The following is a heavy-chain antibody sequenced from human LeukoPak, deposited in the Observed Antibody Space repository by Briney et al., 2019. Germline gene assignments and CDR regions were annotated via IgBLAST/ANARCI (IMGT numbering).Heavy chain of an antibody. CDR3: AKGKRWIYYFDY. CDR2: ISGSGGST. J-gene: IGHJ4*02. CDR1: GFTFSSYA. D-gene: IGHD5-12*01. Sequence: GGSLRLSCAASGFTFSSYAMNWVRQAPGKGLEWVSGISGSGGSTYYTDSVKGRFTISRDNSKSTLYLQMNSLRAEDTAVYYCAKGKRWIYYFDYWGQGTLVTVSS. V-gene: IGHV3-23*01.